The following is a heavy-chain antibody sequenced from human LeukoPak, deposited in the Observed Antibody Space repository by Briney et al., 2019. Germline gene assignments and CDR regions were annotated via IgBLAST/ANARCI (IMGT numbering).Heavy chain of an antibody. CDR2: IKQDGSEK. CDR1: GFTFSSYW. J-gene: IGHJ4*02. CDR3: AREGILLWFGELFYYFDY. Sequence: GGSLRLSCAASGFTFSSYWMSWVGQAPGKGLEWVANIKQDGSEKYYVDSVKGRFTISRDNAKNSLYLQMNSLRAEDTAVYYCAREGILLWFGELFYYFDYWGQGTLVTVSS. V-gene: IGHV3-7*01. D-gene: IGHD3-10*01.